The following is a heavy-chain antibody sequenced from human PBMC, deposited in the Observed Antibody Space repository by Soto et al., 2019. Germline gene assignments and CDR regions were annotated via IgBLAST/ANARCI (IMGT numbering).Heavy chain of an antibody. CDR1: GFTFSSYS. CDR3: ARGRGSYGSGSNWFDP. V-gene: IGHV3-21*01. D-gene: IGHD3-10*01. J-gene: IGHJ5*02. Sequence: PGGSLRLSCAASGFTFSSYSMNWVRQAPGKGLEWVSSISSSSSYIYYADSVKGRFTISRDNAKNSLYLQMNSLRAEDTAVYYCARGRGSYGSGSNWFDPWGQGTLV. CDR2: ISSSSSYI.